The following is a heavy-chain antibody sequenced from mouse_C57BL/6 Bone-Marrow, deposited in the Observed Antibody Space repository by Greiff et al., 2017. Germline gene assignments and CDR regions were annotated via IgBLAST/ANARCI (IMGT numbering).Heavy chain of an antibody. Sequence: QVQLHQSGAELVRPGTSVKVSCKASGYAFTTSLLEWVKPRPGQGLEWIGVINPGSGGTNYNEKFKGKATLTADKSSSTAYMQLSSLTSEDSSVYFCARSKNWDSWFAYWGQGTLVTVSA. CDR1: GYAFTTSL. V-gene: IGHV1-54*01. CDR2: INPGSGGT. J-gene: IGHJ3*01. D-gene: IGHD4-1*01. CDR3: ARSKNWDSWFAY.